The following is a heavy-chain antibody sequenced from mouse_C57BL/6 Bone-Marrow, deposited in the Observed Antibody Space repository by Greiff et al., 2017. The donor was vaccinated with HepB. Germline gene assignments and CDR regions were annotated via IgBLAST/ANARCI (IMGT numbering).Heavy chain of an antibody. CDR3: ARSPITPGWYFDV. CDR2: IYPGGGYT. D-gene: IGHD1-1*01. J-gene: IGHJ1*03. CDR1: GYTFTNYW. Sequence: QVQLQQSGAELVRPGTSVKMSCKASGYTFTNYWIGWAKQRPGHGLEWIGDIYPGGGYTNYNEKFKGKATLTADKSSSTAYMQFSSLTSEDSAIYYCARSPITPGWYFDVWGTGTTLTVSS. V-gene: IGHV1-63*01.